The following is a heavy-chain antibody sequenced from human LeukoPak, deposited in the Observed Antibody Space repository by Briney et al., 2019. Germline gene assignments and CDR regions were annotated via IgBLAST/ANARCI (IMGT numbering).Heavy chain of an antibody. J-gene: IGHJ6*03. V-gene: IGHV3-23*01. CDR1: GFTFTGFA. CDR2: IGGSSGST. CDR3: AKMKGPGLYYHYSMDV. Sequence: PGGPLRLSCAASGFTFTGFAMSWVRQAPGKGPEWVSRIGGSSGSTYYADSVKGRFTISRDNSKKTLYLQMNSLRADDTAVYYCAKMKGPGLYYHYSMDVWGKGTTVIVSS.